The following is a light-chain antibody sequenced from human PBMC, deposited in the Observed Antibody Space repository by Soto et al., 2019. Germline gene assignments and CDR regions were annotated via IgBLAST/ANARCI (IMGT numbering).Light chain of an antibody. Sequence: QSVLTQSPSASGSAGQSVTISCTGTSSDIGGYNSVSWYQQHPGKAPKVMIYDVTKRPSGVPDRFSGSKSGNTASLTVSALQAEDEADYYCSSYTDRKNLVVGNGTKVTVL. J-gene: IGLJ1*01. V-gene: IGLV2-8*01. CDR3: SSYTDRKNLV. CDR2: DVT. CDR1: SSDIGGYNS.